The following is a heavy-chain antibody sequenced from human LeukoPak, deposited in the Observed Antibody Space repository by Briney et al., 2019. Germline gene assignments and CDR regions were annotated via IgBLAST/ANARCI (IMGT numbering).Heavy chain of an antibody. J-gene: IGHJ4*02. CDR3: AKDAGAGTMIVVAVDPNFAY. D-gene: IGHD3-22*01. CDR2: ISWNSGSI. Sequence: GGSLRLSCAASGFTFDNYAMHWVRQAPGKGLEWVSGISWNSGSIGYADSVKGRFTISRDNAKNSLYMQMNSLRAEDTALYYCAKDAGAGTMIVVAVDPNFAYWGQGTLVTVSS. V-gene: IGHV3-9*01. CDR1: GFTFDNYA.